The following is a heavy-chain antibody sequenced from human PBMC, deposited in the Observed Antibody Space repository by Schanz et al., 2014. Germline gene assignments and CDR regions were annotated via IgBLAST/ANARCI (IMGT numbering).Heavy chain of an antibody. CDR1: GGTFSSYS. V-gene: IGHV1-69*02. J-gene: IGHJ4*02. CDR3: ARSNYYDNSDYYNSFDY. Sequence: QVQLVQSGAEVKKPGSSVKVSCKASGGTFSSYSISWVRRAPGQGLEWMGRIIPILGIANYAQKFQGRVTNTADKSTSTAYMDLSSLRPEDTAVYYCARSNYYDNSDYYNSFDYWGQGTLVTVSS. D-gene: IGHD3-22*01. CDR2: IIPILGIA.